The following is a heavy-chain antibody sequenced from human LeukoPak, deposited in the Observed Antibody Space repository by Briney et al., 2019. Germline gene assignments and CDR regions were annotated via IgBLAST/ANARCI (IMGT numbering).Heavy chain of an antibody. Sequence: ASETLSLTCTVSGGSISSYYWSWIRQPPGKGLEWIGYIYYSGSTNYNPSLKSRVSISVDTSKNQFSLKLSSVTAADTAVYYCARVDPDSSSTLEVFDYWGQGTLVTVSS. J-gene: IGHJ4*02. D-gene: IGHD6-6*01. V-gene: IGHV4-59*01. CDR3: ARVDPDSSSTLEVFDY. CDR1: GGSISSYY. CDR2: IYYSGST.